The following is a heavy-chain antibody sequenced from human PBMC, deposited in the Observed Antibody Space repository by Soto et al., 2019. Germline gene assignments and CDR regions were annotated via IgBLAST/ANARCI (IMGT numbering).Heavy chain of an antibody. CDR3: ASGDWLLSGGAFDI. J-gene: IGHJ3*02. D-gene: IGHD2-2*01. Sequence: ASVKVSCKASGYTFTSYDINWVRQATGQGLEWMGWMDPNSGNTGYAQKFQGRVTMTRNTSISTAYMELSSLRSEDTAVYYCASGDWLLSGGAFDIWGQGTMVTVSS. CDR1: GYTFTSYD. CDR2: MDPNSGNT. V-gene: IGHV1-8*01.